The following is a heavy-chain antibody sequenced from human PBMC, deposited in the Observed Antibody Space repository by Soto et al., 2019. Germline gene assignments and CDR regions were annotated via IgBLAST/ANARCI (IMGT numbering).Heavy chain of an antibody. V-gene: IGHV3-23*01. CDR1: GFTFSSYA. CDR3: AKDPFYSSGWYQYFQH. Sequence: TGGSLRLSCAASGFTFSSYAMSWVRQAPGKGLEWVSAISGSGGSTYYADSVKGRFTISRDNSKNTLYLQMNSLRAEDTAVYYCAKDPFYSSGWYQYFQHWGQGTLVTVSS. J-gene: IGHJ1*01. CDR2: ISGSGGST. D-gene: IGHD6-19*01.